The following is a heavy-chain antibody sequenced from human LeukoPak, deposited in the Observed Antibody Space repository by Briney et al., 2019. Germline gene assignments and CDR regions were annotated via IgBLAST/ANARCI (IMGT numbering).Heavy chain of an antibody. CDR1: GGTFSSYA. CDR2: IIPIFGTA. CDR3: ARDFPGDGYNYYY. Sequence: SSVTVSCKASGGTFSSYAISWVRQAPGHGLEWMGGIIPIFGTANYAQKFQGRVTITADESTSTAYMELSSLRSEDTAVYYCARDFPGDGYNYYYWGQGTLVTVSS. V-gene: IGHV1-69*13. D-gene: IGHD5-24*01. J-gene: IGHJ4*02.